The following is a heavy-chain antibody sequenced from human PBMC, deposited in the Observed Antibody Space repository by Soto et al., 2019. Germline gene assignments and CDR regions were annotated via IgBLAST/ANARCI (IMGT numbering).Heavy chain of an antibody. V-gene: IGHV1-69*01. Sequence: QVQLVQSGAEVKKPGSSVKVSCKASGGTFSSYAISWVRQAPGQGLEWMGGIIPIFGTANYAQKFQGRVTITADESTSTAYMELSSLRSADTAVYSCARDSLLWFVHSTYYFDYWGQGTLVTVSS. CDR3: ARDSLLWFVHSTYYFDY. D-gene: IGHD3-10*01. CDR1: GGTFSSYA. J-gene: IGHJ4*02. CDR2: IIPIFGTA.